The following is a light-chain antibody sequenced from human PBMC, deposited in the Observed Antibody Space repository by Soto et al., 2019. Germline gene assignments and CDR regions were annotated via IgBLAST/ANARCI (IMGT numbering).Light chain of an antibody. J-gene: IGKJ1*01. CDR2: AAS. V-gene: IGKV1-6*01. Sequence: AIQMTQSPSSLYASVGDRVTITCRASQGIRNDLGWYQQKPGKAPKLLIYAASSLQSGVPSRFSGSGSGTDFTLTISILHPEDFATYYCLQDYNYPWTFGQGTKVEIK. CDR3: LQDYNYPWT. CDR1: QGIRND.